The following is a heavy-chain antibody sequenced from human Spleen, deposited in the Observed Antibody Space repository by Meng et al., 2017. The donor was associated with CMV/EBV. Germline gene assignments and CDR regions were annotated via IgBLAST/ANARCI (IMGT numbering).Heavy chain of an antibody. V-gene: IGHV3-23*01. D-gene: IGHD3-3*01. J-gene: IGHJ4*02. CDR3: AKHNSRVVIGGGVDY. CDR2: ISGSGGST. Sequence: GGSLRLSCAASGFTFSSYAMSWVRQAPGKGLEWVSAISGSGGSTYYADSVKGRFTISRDNSKNTLYLQMHSLRAEDTAMYYCAKHNSRVVIGGGVDYWGQGTLVTVSS. CDR1: GFTFSSYA.